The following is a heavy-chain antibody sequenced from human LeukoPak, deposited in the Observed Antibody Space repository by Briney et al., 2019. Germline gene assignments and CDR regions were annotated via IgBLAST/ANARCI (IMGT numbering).Heavy chain of an antibody. D-gene: IGHD3-3*01. CDR1: GGTSSSYA. V-gene: IGHV1-69*05. CDR2: IIPIFGTA. CDR3: ARSSDFWSGSELDYYMDV. Sequence: SVKVSCKASGGTSSSYAISWVRQAPGQGLEWMGGIIPIFGTANYAQKFQGRVTITTDESTSTAYMELSSLRSEDTAVYYCARSSDFWSGSELDYYMDVWGKGTTVTVSS. J-gene: IGHJ6*03.